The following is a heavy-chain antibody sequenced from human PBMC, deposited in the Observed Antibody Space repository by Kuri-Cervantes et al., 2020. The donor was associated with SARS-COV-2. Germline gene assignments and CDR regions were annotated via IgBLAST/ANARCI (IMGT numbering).Heavy chain of an antibody. J-gene: IGHJ5*02. CDR3: AIGGNYWHA. Sequence: GESLKISCAASGFTFSTSWMSWVRQAPGKGLEWVANIGQDGSVKYYVDSSKGRFTISKDNAKNSLYLQMNSLRTYDMAVYYCAIGGNYWHAWGQGTLVTVSS. CDR2: IGQDGSVK. CDR1: GFTFSTSW. D-gene: IGHD1-1*01. V-gene: IGHV3-7*01.